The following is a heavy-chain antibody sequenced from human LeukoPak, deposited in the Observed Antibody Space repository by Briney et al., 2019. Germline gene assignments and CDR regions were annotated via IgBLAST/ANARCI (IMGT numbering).Heavy chain of an antibody. Sequence: ASVKVSCKASGYTFTSYGISWVRQAPGQGLEWMGWISAYNGNTNYAQKLQGRVTMTTDTSTGTAYMELRSLRSDDTAVYYCARKYGDYYGSSGYLYWGQGTLVTVSS. CDR1: GYTFTSYG. D-gene: IGHD3-22*01. V-gene: IGHV1-18*01. CDR3: ARKYGDYYGSSGYLY. CDR2: ISAYNGNT. J-gene: IGHJ4*02.